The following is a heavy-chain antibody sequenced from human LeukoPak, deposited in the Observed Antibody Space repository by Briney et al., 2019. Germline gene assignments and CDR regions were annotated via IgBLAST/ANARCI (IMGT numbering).Heavy chain of an antibody. V-gene: IGHV3-11*01. J-gene: IGHJ4*02. Sequence: GGSLRLSCAASGFTFSDYYMSWIRQAPGKGLEWVSYINSSGSTIYYADSVKGRFTISRDNAKNSLYLQMNSLRAEDTAVYYCARESEGGGYCSGGSCYFDYWGQGTLVTVSS. CDR2: INSSGSTI. D-gene: IGHD2-15*01. CDR3: ARESEGGGYCSGGSCYFDY. CDR1: GFTFSDYY.